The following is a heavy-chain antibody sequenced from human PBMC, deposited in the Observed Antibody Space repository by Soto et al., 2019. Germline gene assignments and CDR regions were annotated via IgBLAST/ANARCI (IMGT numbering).Heavy chain of an antibody. D-gene: IGHD3-3*01. CDR3: ARAPPLLWDFWSGYSDPYGMDV. Sequence: GGSLRLSCAASGFTFRSYAMRWVRQAPGKGLEWVAVISYDGSDKYYADSVKGRFTISRDNSKNTLYLQMNSLRAEDTAVYYCARAPPLLWDFWSGYSDPYGMDVWGQGTTVTVSS. J-gene: IGHJ6*02. CDR1: GFTFRSYA. V-gene: IGHV3-30-3*01. CDR2: ISYDGSDK.